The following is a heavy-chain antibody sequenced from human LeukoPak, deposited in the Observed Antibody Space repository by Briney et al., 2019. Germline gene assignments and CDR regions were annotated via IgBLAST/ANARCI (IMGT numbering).Heavy chain of an antibody. D-gene: IGHD3-3*01. Sequence: SETLSLTCNVSGDSISTSKYYWGWIRQPPGKGLEWIGSIYYSGSTYYNPSLKSRVTISVDASKNQFSLKLSSVTAADTAVYYCARAGLDFWSGYSPYYFDYWGQGTLVTVSS. CDR2: IYYSGST. V-gene: IGHV4-39*07. CDR1: GDSISTSKYY. CDR3: ARAGLDFWSGYSPYYFDY. J-gene: IGHJ4*02.